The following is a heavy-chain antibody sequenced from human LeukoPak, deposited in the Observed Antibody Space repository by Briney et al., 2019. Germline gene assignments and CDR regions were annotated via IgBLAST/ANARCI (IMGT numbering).Heavy chain of an antibody. CDR1: GFTFSSYW. J-gene: IGHJ4*02. D-gene: IGHD1-14*01. V-gene: IGHV3-74*01. CDR2: VNNDGSST. CDR3: ARETGPFDY. Sequence: PGGSLRLXCAASGFTFSSYWMHWVRQAPGKGLVWVSRVNNDGSSTNYADSVKGRFTISRDNAKNTLYLQMNSLRAEDTAVYYCARETGPFDYWGQGTLVTVSS.